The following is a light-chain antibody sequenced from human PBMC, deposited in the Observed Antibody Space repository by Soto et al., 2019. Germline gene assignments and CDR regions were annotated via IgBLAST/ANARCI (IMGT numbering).Light chain of an antibody. CDR2: DAS. CDR1: QDISNY. V-gene: IGKV1-33*01. J-gene: IGKJ4*01. CDR3: QQYDNLPLT. Sequence: DIPMTQSPSSLSASVGDRVTITCQASQDISNYLNWYQQKPGKAPKLLIYDASNLETGVPSRFSGSRSGTDFTFTISSLQTEDIATYYCQQYDNLPLTFGGGTKVEIK.